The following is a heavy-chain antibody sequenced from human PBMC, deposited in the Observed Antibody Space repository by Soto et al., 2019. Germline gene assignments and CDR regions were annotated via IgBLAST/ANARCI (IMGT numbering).Heavy chain of an antibody. Sequence: QVQLVESGGGVVQPGRSLRLSCAASGFTFSSYGMHWVRQAPGKGLEWVAVIWYDGSNKNYADSVKGRFTISRDNSKNTLYLQMNSLRDEDTAVYYCARAGMAGTTIDYWGQGTLVTVSS. V-gene: IGHV3-33*01. D-gene: IGHD6-19*01. CDR2: IWYDGSNK. CDR1: GFTFSSYG. J-gene: IGHJ4*02. CDR3: ARAGMAGTTIDY.